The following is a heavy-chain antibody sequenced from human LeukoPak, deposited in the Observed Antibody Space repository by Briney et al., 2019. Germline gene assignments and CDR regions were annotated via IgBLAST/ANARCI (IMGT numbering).Heavy chain of an antibody. D-gene: IGHD5-18*01. Sequence: SVKVSCKTSGYSSTTYGLSWVRQAPGQGLEWMGGIIPIFGTANYAQKFQGRVTITADKSTSTAYMELSSLRSEDTAVYYCARAHTAMVWAVDYWGQGTLVTVSS. V-gene: IGHV1-69*06. J-gene: IGHJ4*02. CDR2: IIPIFGTA. CDR1: GYSSTTYG. CDR3: ARAHTAMVWAVDY.